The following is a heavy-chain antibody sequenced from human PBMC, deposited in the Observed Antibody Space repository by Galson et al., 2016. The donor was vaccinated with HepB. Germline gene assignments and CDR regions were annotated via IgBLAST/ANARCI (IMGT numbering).Heavy chain of an antibody. D-gene: IGHD3-9*01. CDR3: AREPVRLEDLLTGPPKNPDY. V-gene: IGHV3-48*03. CDR2: ISSSGTTI. J-gene: IGHJ4*02. CDR1: GFTFSRYE. Sequence: SLRLSCAASGFTFSRYEMNWVRQAPGKGLEWVSYISSSGTTIYYADSVKGRFTISRDNAKNSLYLQMNRLRAEDTAVYYCAREPVRLEDLLTGPPKNPDYWGQGTLVTGAS.